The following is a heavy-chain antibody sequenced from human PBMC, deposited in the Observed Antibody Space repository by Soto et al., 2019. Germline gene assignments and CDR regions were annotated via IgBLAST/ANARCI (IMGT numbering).Heavy chain of an antibody. J-gene: IGHJ1*01. CDR1: GFTFSNAW. V-gene: IGHV3-15*01. CDR3: TPTGGFYNGDYDPYASEYFQH. CDR2: IKSKTDGGTT. D-gene: IGHD4-17*01. Sequence: VQLVESGGGLVKPGGSLRLSCAASGFTFSNAWMSWVRQAPGKGLEWVGRIKSKTDGGTTDYAAPVKGRFTISRDDSKNTLYLQMNSLKTEDTAVYYCTPTGGFYNGDYDPYASEYFQHWGQGTLVTVSS.